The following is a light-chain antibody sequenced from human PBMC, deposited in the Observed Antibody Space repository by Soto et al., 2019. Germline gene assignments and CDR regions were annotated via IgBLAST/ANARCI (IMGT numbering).Light chain of an antibody. CDR1: QGIDTS. Sequence: DVQMPQSPSTLSASVGDRVTLTCRASQGIDTSLAWYQQKLWKAPKLVIYAPTNFQRGVPSRFSGHGSGTEFTLSISSLQPDDFATYYCQQYISYTSWTFGQGTKVDI. CDR3: QQYISYTSWT. V-gene: IGKV1-9*01. CDR2: APT. J-gene: IGKJ1*01.